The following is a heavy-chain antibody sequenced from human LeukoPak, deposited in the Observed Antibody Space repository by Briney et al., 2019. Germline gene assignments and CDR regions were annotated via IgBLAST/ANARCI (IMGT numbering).Heavy chain of an antibody. CDR3: AKGRGSIAARHFDY. CDR2: INSDGSST. CDR1: GFTFSSYW. Sequence: PGGSLRLSCAASGFTFSSYWMHWVRQAPGKGLVWVSRINSDGSSTSYADSVKGRFTISRDNSKNTLYLQMNSLRAEDTAVYYCAKGRGSIAARHFDYWGQGTLVTVSS. V-gene: IGHV3-74*01. J-gene: IGHJ4*02. D-gene: IGHD6-6*01.